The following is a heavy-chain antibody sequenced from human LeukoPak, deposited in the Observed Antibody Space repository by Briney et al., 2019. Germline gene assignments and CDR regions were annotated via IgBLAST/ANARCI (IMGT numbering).Heavy chain of an antibody. CDR1: GGTFSSYA. V-gene: IGHV1-69*04. CDR2: IIPILGIA. Sequence: SVKVSCKASGGTFSSYAINWVRQAPGQGLEWMGRIIPILGIANYAQKFQGRVTITADKSTSTAYMELSSLRSEDTAVYYCARDSTITFGGVIVNDAFDIWGQGTMVTVSS. J-gene: IGHJ3*02. CDR3: ARDSTITFGGVIVNDAFDI. D-gene: IGHD3-16*02.